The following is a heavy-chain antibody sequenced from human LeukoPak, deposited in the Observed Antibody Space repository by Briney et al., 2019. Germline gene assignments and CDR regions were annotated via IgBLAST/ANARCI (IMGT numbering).Heavy chain of an antibody. CDR2: IYYSGST. CDR3: ARVGPYSSSWYGDAFDI. CDR1: GGSISSYY. J-gene: IGHJ3*02. D-gene: IGHD6-13*01. Sequence: SETLSLTCTVSGGSISSYYWSWIRQPPGKGLEWIGYIYYSGSTNYNPSLKSRVTISVDTSKNQFSLKLSSVTAADTAVYYCARVGPYSSSWYGDAFDIWGQGTMVTVSS. V-gene: IGHV4-59*01.